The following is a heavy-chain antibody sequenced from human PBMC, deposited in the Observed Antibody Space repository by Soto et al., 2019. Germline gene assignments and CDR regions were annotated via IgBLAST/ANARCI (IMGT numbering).Heavy chain of an antibody. D-gene: IGHD3-9*01. J-gene: IGHJ6*03. Sequence: QVQRQESGPGLVKPSQTLSLTCSVSGGSISSAGHYWSWIRQHPGKGLEWIGYIYYSGSTYYNTCLKRRVIISIATSNSQFSLKLGSVTDADTAVYYCARGGWHGSLTGVDYYYMDVWGKGTRVTVSS. CDR1: GGSISSAGHY. CDR3: ARGGWHGSLTGVDYYYMDV. V-gene: IGHV4-31*03. CDR2: IYYSGST.